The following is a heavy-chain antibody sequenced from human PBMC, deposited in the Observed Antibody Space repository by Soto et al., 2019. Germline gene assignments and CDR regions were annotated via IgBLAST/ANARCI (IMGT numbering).Heavy chain of an antibody. D-gene: IGHD3-10*01. V-gene: IGHV1-8*01. J-gene: IGHJ3*02. CDR3: ARGVNDDESRGDASDS. CDR2: MKPNSGNT. CDR1: GYTFTSYD. Sequence: QVQLVQSGAEVKKPGASVKVSCKASGYTFTSYDINWVRQATGQGREWKGWMKPNSGNTGYAQKFQDTVTRTRNTSKSTACKQLRRLRFEDTAVYYCARGVNDDESRGDASDSWGHRTRVTGSS.